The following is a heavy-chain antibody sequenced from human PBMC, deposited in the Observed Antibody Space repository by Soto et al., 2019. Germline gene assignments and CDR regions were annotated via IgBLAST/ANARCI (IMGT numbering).Heavy chain of an antibody. CDR2: SYGDNDK. V-gene: IGHV2-5*02. D-gene: IGHD4-17*01. Sequence: QITLKESGPSPVKPTQTLTVTCTFSGFSLSNSGVGVAWIRQPPGKALEWLALSYGDNDKRYSPSLKTRRTITKDTSKNQVVLTMTNLAPVDTATYYCAHCTLHDYGDYDPGTSHVFDSWGQGTLVTVSS. CDR1: GFSLSNSGVG. CDR3: AHCTLHDYGDYDPGTSHVFDS. J-gene: IGHJ4*02.